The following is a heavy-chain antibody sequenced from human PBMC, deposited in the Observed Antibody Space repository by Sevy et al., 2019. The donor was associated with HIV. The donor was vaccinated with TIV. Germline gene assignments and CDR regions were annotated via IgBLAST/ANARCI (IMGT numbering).Heavy chain of an antibody. CDR2: IIPIFGTA. CDR3: ARDSRRDDYVPYY. V-gene: IGHV1-69*13. D-gene: IGHD4-17*01. Sequence: ASVKVSCKASGGTFSSYAISWVRQAPGQGLEWMGGIIPIFGTANCAQTFQGRVTITADESTSTAYMELSSLRSEDTAVYYCARDSRRDDYVPYYWGQGTLVTVSS. J-gene: IGHJ4*02. CDR1: GGTFSSYA.